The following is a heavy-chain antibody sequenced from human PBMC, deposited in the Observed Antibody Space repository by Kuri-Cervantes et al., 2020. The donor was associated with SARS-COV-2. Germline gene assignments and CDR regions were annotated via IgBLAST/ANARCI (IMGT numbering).Heavy chain of an antibody. V-gene: IGHV3-7*01. CDR2: IKQDGSEK. J-gene: IGHJ5*02. CDR1: GYSFTSYW. Sequence: SCKGSGYSFTSYWMSWVRQAPGKGLEWVANIKQDGSEKYYVDSVKGRFTISRDNSKNTLYLQMNSLRAEDTAVYYCARDRGVDYCSSTSCPSGPFGPFDPWGQGTLVTVSS. CDR3: ARDRGVDYCSSTSCPSGPFGPFDP. D-gene: IGHD2-2*01.